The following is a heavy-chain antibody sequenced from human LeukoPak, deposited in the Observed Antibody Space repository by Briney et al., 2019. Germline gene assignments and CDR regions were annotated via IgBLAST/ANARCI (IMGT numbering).Heavy chain of an antibody. Sequence: SETLSLTCAVSGGSISSGGYSWSWIRQPPGKGLEWIGYIYHSGSTYYNPSLKSRVTISVDRSKNQFSLKLSSVTAADTAVYYCASGSSWYRGGAFDIWGQGTMVTVSS. J-gene: IGHJ3*02. CDR2: IYHSGST. V-gene: IGHV4-30-2*01. D-gene: IGHD6-13*01. CDR3: ASGSSWYRGGAFDI. CDR1: GGSISSGGYS.